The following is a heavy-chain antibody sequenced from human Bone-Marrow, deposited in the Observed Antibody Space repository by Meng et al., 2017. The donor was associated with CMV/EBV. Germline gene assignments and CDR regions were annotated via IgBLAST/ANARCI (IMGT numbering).Heavy chain of an antibody. V-gene: IGHV3-23*01. CDR2: ISASGVST. CDR3: AKLGTAQVGNYYYGLGV. CDR1: GFSFSSYA. Sequence: GGSLRLSCAASGFSFSSYAMSWVRQAPGKGLEWVSSISASGVSTYYADSVKGRFTLSRDNPENTLYLQVSSLRAEDTATYYCAKLGTAQVGNYYYGLGVWGQGTTVTFSS. D-gene: IGHD1-7*01. J-gene: IGHJ6*02.